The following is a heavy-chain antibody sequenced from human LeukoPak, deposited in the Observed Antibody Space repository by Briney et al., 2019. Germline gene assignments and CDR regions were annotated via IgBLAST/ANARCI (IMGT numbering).Heavy chain of an antibody. Sequence: ASVKVSCKASGYTSTGYYMHWVRQAPGQGLEWMGWINPDSGGTNYSRKFRGRVTMTGDTSISTAYMELSGLRSDDTAVYYCARLHHKQQLTPDYWGQGTLVTVSS. J-gene: IGHJ4*02. CDR1: GYTSTGYY. D-gene: IGHD6-13*01. CDR2: INPDSGGT. CDR3: ARLHHKQQLTPDY. V-gene: IGHV1-2*02.